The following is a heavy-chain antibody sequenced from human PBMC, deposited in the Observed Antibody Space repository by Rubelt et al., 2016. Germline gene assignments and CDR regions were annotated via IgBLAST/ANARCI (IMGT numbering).Heavy chain of an antibody. J-gene: IGHJ6*02. CDR3: ARGPTMEGMDV. V-gene: IGHV4-38-2*02. CDR2: IYHSGST. D-gene: IGHD3-3*01. Sequence: GWIRQPPGKGLEWIGSIYHSGSTNYNPSLKSRVTISVDKSKNQFSLKLSSVTAADTAVYYCARGPTMEGMDVWGQGTTVTVSS.